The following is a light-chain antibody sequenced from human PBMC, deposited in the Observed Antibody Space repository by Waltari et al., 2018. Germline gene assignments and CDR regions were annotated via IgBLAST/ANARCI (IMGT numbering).Light chain of an antibody. CDR2: KAS. CDR1: QTISNW. Sequence: DIQMTQSPSSLSASVGDAVTITCRASQTISNWLDWYQQKPGKPPNLLIYKASSLHRGVPSRFSGSGSGTEFTLTISSLQPEDFATYFCLQSSSSPLTFGGGTRVEIK. CDR3: LQSSSSPLT. V-gene: IGKV1-5*03. J-gene: IGKJ4*01.